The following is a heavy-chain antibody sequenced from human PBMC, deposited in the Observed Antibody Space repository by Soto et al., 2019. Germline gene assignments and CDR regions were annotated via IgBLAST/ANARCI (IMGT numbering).Heavy chain of an antibody. Sequence: PGGSLRLSCAASGFTFSSYAMSWVRQAPGKGLEWVSTISGSGDSTYYADSVRGRFTISRDNSKNTLYLQMNSLRAEDTAVYYCAKNTNSGPNSPNDYWGQGTPVTVSS. CDR3: AKNTNSGPNSPNDY. J-gene: IGHJ4*02. CDR1: GFTFSSYA. V-gene: IGHV3-23*01. CDR2: ISGSGDST. D-gene: IGHD6-19*01.